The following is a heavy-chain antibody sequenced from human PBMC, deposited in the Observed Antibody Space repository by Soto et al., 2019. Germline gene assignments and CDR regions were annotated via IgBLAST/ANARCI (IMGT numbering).Heavy chain of an antibody. V-gene: IGHV1-69*06. Sequence: SVKVSCKASGGTFSSYAISWVRQAPGQGLEWMGGIIPIFGTANYAQKFQGRVTITADKSTSTAYMELSSLRSGDTAVYYCARKGALSYDFWSGYYTRRFGMDVWGQGTTVTVSS. CDR3: ARKGALSYDFWSGYYTRRFGMDV. J-gene: IGHJ6*02. CDR1: GGTFSSYA. CDR2: IIPIFGTA. D-gene: IGHD3-3*01.